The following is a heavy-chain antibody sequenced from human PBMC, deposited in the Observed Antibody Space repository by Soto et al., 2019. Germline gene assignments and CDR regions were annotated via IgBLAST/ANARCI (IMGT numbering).Heavy chain of an antibody. CDR2: IIPIFGTA. CDR1: VGTLSSYA. D-gene: IGHD3-16*02. J-gene: IGHJ4*02. Sequence: AVKVSCKASVGTLSSYAIRWVRQDPGQGLEWMGGIIPIFGTANYAQKSQGRVTITADESTSTAYMELSSLRSEDTAVYYRACYPAVGTYYFDYWGQGTLVTVSS. CDR3: ACYPAVGTYYFDY. V-gene: IGHV1-69*13.